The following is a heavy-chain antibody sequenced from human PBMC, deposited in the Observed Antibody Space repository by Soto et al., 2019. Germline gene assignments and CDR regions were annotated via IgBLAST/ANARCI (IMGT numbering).Heavy chain of an antibody. CDR2: INSNSSST. CDR3: ARPDYYDSSGYYLGIDY. Sequence: GGSLRLSCAASGFTFSRYWMHWVRQAPGKGLVWVSYINSNSSSTNYADSVKGRFTISRDNAKNSLYLQMNSLRDEDTAVYYCARPDYYDSSGYYLGIDYWGQGTLVTVSS. J-gene: IGHJ4*02. V-gene: IGHV3-74*01. D-gene: IGHD3-22*01. CDR1: GFTFSRYW.